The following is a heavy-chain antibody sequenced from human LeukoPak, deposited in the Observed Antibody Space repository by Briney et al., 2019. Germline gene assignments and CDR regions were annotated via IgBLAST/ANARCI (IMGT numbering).Heavy chain of an antibody. J-gene: IGHJ6*03. CDR3: ASVVGATLFRPYYYYYMDV. CDR1: GGSISSSSYY. D-gene: IGHD1-26*01. Sequence: SETLSLTCTVSGGSISSSSYYWGWIRQPPGKGLEWIGSIYYSGSTYYNPSLKSRVTISVDTSKNQFSLKLSSVTAADTAVYYCASVVGATLFRPYYYYYMDVWGKGTTVTVSS. V-gene: IGHV4-39*07. CDR2: IYYSGST.